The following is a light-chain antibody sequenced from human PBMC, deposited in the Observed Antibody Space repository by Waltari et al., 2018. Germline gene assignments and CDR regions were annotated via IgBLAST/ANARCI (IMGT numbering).Light chain of an antibody. Sequence: QFVLTQPPSVSGAPGPRVAISCPGSSSNTGAGYLVPWYQQLPGTAPKLLIYANTNRPSGVPDRFSASKSGTSASLAITGLQPGDEADYYCQCYDSRLSGSLFGGGTKVTVL. V-gene: IGLV1-40*01. CDR3: QCYDSRLSGSL. CDR2: ANT. CDR1: SSNTGAGYL. J-gene: IGLJ2*01.